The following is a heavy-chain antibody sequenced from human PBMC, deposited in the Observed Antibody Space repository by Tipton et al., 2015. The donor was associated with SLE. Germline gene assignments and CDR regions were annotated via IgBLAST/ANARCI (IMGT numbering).Heavy chain of an antibody. CDR2: IYHSGST. Sequence: TLSLTCAVSGGSISSGGYSWSWIRQPPGKGLEWIGYIYHSGSTNYNPSLKSRVTISVDTSKNQFSLKLSSVTAADTAVYYCARGTGGWFDPWGQGTLVTVSS. CDR1: GGSISSGGYS. V-gene: IGHV4-30-2*01. CDR3: ARGTGGWFDP. J-gene: IGHJ5*02. D-gene: IGHD1/OR15-1a*01.